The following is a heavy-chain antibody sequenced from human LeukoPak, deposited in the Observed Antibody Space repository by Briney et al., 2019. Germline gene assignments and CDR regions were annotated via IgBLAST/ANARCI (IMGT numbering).Heavy chain of an antibody. V-gene: IGHV4-39*01. CDR3: AKSGGYGLIDY. CDR1: GASISGSGYY. J-gene: IGHJ4*02. CDR2: IYYSGST. Sequence: SETLSLTCAVSGASISGSGYYWGWIRQPPGKGLEWIGNIYYSGSTYYNASLQSRVTISIGTSKNQFSLRLKSVTAADTAMYYCAKSGGYGLIDYWGQGTLVTVSS. D-gene: IGHD1-26*01.